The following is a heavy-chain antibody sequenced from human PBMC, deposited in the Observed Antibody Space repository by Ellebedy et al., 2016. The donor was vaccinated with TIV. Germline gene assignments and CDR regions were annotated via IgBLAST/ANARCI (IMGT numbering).Heavy chain of an antibody. Sequence: GESLKISCAASGFTSSNYNMLWVRQAPGKGLEWGSFISSSSFTIYNADSVKGRFTISRDNAKNSLYLQMKSLKAEDTAVYYCVRGITGATDFHLWGRGTLVTVSS. CDR1: GFTSSNYN. CDR3: VRGITGATDFHL. V-gene: IGHV3-48*04. D-gene: IGHD1-14*01. J-gene: IGHJ2*01. CDR2: ISSSSFTI.